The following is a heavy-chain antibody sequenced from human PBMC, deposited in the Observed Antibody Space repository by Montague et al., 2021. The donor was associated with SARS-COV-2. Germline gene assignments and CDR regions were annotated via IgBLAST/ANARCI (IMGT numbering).Heavy chain of an antibody. CDR1: GGSIGGYY. J-gene: IGHJ3*02. CDR3: AIPMVRGFSRAFDI. V-gene: IGHV4-59*12. CDR2: INNSGST. Sequence: SETLSLTCTVSGGSIGGYYWNWIRQPPGKGLEWIGDINNSGSTNYNPSLKSRVTISVDTSKNQFSLKLSSVTAADTAVYYCAIPMVRGFSRAFDIWGQGTMVTVSS. D-gene: IGHD3-10*01.